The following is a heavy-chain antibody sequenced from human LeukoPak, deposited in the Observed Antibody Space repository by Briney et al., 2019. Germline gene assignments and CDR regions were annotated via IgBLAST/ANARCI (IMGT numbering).Heavy chain of an antibody. V-gene: IGHV3-33*06. Sequence: GGSLRLSCAASGFTLSSYGMHRVRQAPGKGLEWVAVIWYDGSNKYYADSVKGRFTISRDNSKNTLYLQMNSLRAEDTAVYYCAKVGKTNAGFDYWGQGTLVTVSS. CDR3: AKVGKTNAGFDY. J-gene: IGHJ4*02. D-gene: IGHD1-14*01. CDR1: GFTLSSYG. CDR2: IWYDGSNK.